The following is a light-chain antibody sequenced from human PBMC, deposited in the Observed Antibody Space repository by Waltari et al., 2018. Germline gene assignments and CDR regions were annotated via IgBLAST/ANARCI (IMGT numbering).Light chain of an antibody. CDR1: QSLLHSNGYNY. Sequence: EPASISCRSSQSLLHSNGYNYLDWYLQKPGQSPQLLIYLGSNRASGVSDRFSGSGSGTDFTLKISRVEAGDVGLYYCMQALHTPRTFGGGTRVEIK. V-gene: IGKV2-28*01. CDR2: LGS. J-gene: IGKJ4*01. CDR3: MQALHTPRT.